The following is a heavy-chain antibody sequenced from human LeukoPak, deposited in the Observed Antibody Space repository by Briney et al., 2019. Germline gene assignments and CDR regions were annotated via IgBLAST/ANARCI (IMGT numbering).Heavy chain of an antibody. Sequence: PGGSLRLSCAASGFTFTSYRVNWVRKAPGKGLEWVSSISSSSSYINYADSVKGRFTISRDNAKNSLYLQMNSLRAEDMAVYYCARYDYGSDGGMDVWGQGTTVTVSS. CDR3: ARYDYGSDGGMDV. J-gene: IGHJ6*02. D-gene: IGHD4-17*01. CDR2: ISSSSSYI. V-gene: IGHV3-21*01. CDR1: GFTFTSYR.